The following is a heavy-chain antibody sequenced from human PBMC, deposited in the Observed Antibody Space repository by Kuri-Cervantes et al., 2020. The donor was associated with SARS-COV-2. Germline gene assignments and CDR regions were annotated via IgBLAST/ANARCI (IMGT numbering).Heavy chain of an antibody. D-gene: IGHD3-10*01. CDR3: ASLDLYGAFDI. J-gene: IGHJ3*02. Sequence: SVKVSCKASGGTFSSYATSWVRQAPGQGLEWMGGIIPIFGTANYAQKFQGRVTITADKSTSTAYMELSSLRSEDTAVYYCASLDLYGAFDIWGQGTMVTVSS. V-gene: IGHV1-69*06. CDR1: GGTFSSYA. CDR2: IIPIFGTA.